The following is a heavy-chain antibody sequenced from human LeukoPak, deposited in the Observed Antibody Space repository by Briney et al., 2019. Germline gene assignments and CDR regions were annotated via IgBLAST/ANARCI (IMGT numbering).Heavy chain of an antibody. CDR3: ARVGYSSGWYFDY. CDR1: GFTFSTYS. V-gene: IGHV3-21*01. D-gene: IGHD6-19*01. CDR2: ISRISSYI. Sequence: PGGSLRLSCAASGFTFSTYSMNWVRQAPGKGLEWVSSISRISSYIYYADSVKGRFTISRDNAQKSLYLQMNSLRAEDTAVYYCARVGYSSGWYFDYWGQGTLVPVCS. J-gene: IGHJ4*02.